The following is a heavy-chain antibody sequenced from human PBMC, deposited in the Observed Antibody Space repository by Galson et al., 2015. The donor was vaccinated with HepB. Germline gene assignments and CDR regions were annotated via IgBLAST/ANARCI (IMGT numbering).Heavy chain of an antibody. D-gene: IGHD5-12*01. Sequence: SVKVSCKASGYTFTGYYMHWVRQAPGQGLEWMGWINPNSGGTNYAQKFQGRVTMTRDTSISTAYMAPSWLRSDDTAVYYCARGLIHYSGYVYWGQGTQVTVSS. CDR2: INPNSGGT. J-gene: IGHJ4*02. V-gene: IGHV1-2*02. CDR1: GYTFTGYY. CDR3: ARGLIHYSGYVY.